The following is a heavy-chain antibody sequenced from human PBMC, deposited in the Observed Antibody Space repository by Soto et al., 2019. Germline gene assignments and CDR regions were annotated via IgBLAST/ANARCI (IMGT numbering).Heavy chain of an antibody. V-gene: IGHV3-30-3*01. CDR3: ARGWVSGWSRGGGYFDY. Sequence: GGSLRLSCAASGFTFSSYAMHWVRQAPGKGLEWVAVISYDGSNKYYADSVKGRFTISRDNSKNTLYLQMNSLRAEDTAVYYCARGWVSGWSRGGGYFDYWGQGTRGTVSS. D-gene: IGHD6-19*01. CDR2: ISYDGSNK. CDR1: GFTFSSYA. J-gene: IGHJ4*02.